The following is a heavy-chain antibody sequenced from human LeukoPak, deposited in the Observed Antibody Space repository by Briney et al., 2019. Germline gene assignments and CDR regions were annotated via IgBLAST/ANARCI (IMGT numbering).Heavy chain of an antibody. Sequence: GGSLRLSCAASGFTFSSYGMHWVRQAPGKGLEWVAVIWYDGSNKYYADSVKGRFTISRDNSKNTLYLQMNSLRAEATAVYYCARGGDILTGYYNGNWFDPWGQGTLVTVSS. V-gene: IGHV3-33*01. CDR2: IWYDGSNK. CDR1: GFTFSSYG. CDR3: ARGGDILTGYYNGNWFDP. D-gene: IGHD3-9*01. J-gene: IGHJ5*02.